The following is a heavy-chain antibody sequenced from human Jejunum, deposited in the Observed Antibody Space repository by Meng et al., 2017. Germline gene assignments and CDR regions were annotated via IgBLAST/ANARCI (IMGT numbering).Heavy chain of an antibody. Sequence: LDQQGAGPGLVKPAATPSPTCTVPGASINSTPDYWGWDRQPPGEGLEWLGSISYSGNTYYNPSLKSRVTISVDTSKNQFSLKVTSVTAADTAVYYCASDQYASAWFKYWGQGALVTVSS. V-gene: IGHV4-39*07. CDR2: ISYSGNT. J-gene: IGHJ4*02. CDR3: ASDQYASAWFKY. CDR1: GASINSTPDY. D-gene: IGHD2-2*01.